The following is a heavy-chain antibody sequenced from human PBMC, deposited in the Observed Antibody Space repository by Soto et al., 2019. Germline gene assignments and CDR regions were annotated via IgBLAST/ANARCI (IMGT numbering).Heavy chain of an antibody. J-gene: IGHJ4*02. D-gene: IGHD6-19*01. V-gene: IGHV3-30*03. CDR1: GFTFSRYG. Sequence: GSLRLSCAASGFTFSRYGMHWVRQAPGKGLEWVAVISYDGSNEYFADSVRGRLTISRDNSKNTLYLQMNSLRAEDTTVYYCATIPYSSDWTPPDYWGQGTLVTVSS. CDR3: ATIPYSSDWTPPDY. CDR2: ISYDGSNE.